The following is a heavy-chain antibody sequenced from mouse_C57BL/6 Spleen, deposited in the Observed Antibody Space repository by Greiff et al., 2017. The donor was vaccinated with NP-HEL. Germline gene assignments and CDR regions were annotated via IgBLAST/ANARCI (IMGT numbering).Heavy chain of an antibody. Sequence: QVQLKESGAELVRPGASVTLSCKASGYTFTDYEMHWVKQTPVHGLEWIGAIDPETGGTAYNQKFKGKAILTADKSSSTAYMELRSLTSVDSAVYYCTGSYYCGSSCGGYFDYWGQGTSLTVSS. CDR3: TGSYYCGSSCGGYFDY. D-gene: IGHD1-1*01. CDR1: GYTFTDYE. V-gene: IGHV1-15*01. J-gene: IGHJ2*02. CDR2: IDPETGGT.